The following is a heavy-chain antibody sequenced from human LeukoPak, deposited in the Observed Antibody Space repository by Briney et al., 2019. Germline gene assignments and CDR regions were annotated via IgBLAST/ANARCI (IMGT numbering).Heavy chain of an antibody. V-gene: IGHV3-23*01. Sequence: GRSLRLSCAASGFTFSIYAMSWVRQAPGKGLEWVSAISGSGGSTYYADSVKGRFTISRDNSKNTLYLQMNSLRAEDTAVYYCAKDPPRGYYDSSGYYYSWGQGTLVTVSS. CDR1: GFTFSIYA. D-gene: IGHD3-22*01. J-gene: IGHJ4*02. CDR2: ISGSGGST. CDR3: AKDPPRGYYDSSGYYYS.